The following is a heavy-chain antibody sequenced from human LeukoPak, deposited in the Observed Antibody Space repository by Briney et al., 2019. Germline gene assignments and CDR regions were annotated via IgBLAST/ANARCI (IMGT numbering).Heavy chain of an antibody. CDR1: GYSISSGYV. V-gene: IGHV4-38-2*02. Sequence: SETLSLTCTLSGYSISSGYVWGWIRQPPGKGLEWIGSISHGGNTFYNPSPKSRVTISLVTSTNQFSLTLSSVTAADTAVYYCARVNWNPDYWGQGTLVTVSS. J-gene: IGHJ4*02. D-gene: IGHD1-1*01. CDR2: ISHGGNT. CDR3: ARVNWNPDY.